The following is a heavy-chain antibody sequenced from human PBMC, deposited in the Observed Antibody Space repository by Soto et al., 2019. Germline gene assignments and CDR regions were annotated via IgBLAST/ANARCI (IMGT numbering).Heavy chain of an antibody. D-gene: IGHD1-7*01. Sequence: QVQLVQSGPEVKKPGASVKVSCKASGYTFTSYGISWVRQAPGQGLEWMGCTSAYNGNTNYAQKLQGRVTMTTDTSTSTAYMELRRLRSDDTAVYYCARVGELEIQDERYYYGMDVWGQGTTVTVSS. CDR3: ARVGELEIQDERYYYGMDV. V-gene: IGHV1-18*01. CDR2: TSAYNGNT. CDR1: GYTFTSYG. J-gene: IGHJ6*02.